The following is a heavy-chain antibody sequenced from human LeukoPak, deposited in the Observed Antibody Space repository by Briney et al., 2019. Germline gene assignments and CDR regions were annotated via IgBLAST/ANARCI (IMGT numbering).Heavy chain of an antibody. D-gene: IGHD3-10*01. CDR3: ARDPRGGYYFDY. CDR2: IIPILGIA. CDR1: GCTFSSYT. J-gene: IGHJ4*02. Sequence: SVKVSCKASGCTFSSYTISWVRQAPGQGLEWMGRIIPILGIANYAQKFQGRVTITADKSTSTAYMELSSLRSEDTAVYYCARDPRGGYYFDYWGQGTLVTVSS. V-gene: IGHV1-69*04.